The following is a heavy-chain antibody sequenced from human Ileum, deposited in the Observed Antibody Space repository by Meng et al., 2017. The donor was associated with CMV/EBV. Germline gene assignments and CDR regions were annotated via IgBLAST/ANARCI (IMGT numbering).Heavy chain of an antibody. CDR2: IYYSGST. V-gene: IGHV4-39*07. CDR1: TGSISSISYY. J-gene: IGHJ4*02. Sequence: QLHLQESGPGLVKPSETLSLICTVSTGSISSISYYWARIRQPPGKGLEWIGSIYYSGSTYYNPSLKSRVTISVDTSKNQFSLKLTSVTAADTAVHFCARVESNSSGWFVSYWGQGALVTVSS. D-gene: IGHD6-19*01. CDR3: ARVESNSSGWFVSY.